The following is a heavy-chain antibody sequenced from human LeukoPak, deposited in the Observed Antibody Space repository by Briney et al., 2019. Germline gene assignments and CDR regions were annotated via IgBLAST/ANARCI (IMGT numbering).Heavy chain of an antibody. Sequence: PSETLSLTCAVYGGSFSGYYWNWIRQPPGKGLEWIGEINHSGSTNYNPSLKSRVTISLDTSKNQFSLKLSSVTAADTAIYYCARDRPDSLDIWGQGTMVTVSS. V-gene: IGHV4-34*01. CDR3: ARDRPDSLDI. CDR2: INHSGST. CDR1: GGSFSGYY. J-gene: IGHJ3*02. D-gene: IGHD3-3*01.